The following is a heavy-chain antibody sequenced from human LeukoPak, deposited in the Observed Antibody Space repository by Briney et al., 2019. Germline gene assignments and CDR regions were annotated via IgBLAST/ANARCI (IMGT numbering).Heavy chain of an antibody. CDR2: ISAYNGNT. D-gene: IGHD3-10*01. Sequence: ASVKVSCKASGGTFSSYAISWVRQAPGQGLEWMGWISAYNGNTNYAQKLQGRVTMTTDTSTSTAYMELRSLRSDDTAVYYCARGMVRGVIIYFDYWGQGTLVTVSS. CDR1: GGTFSSYA. V-gene: IGHV1-18*01. J-gene: IGHJ4*02. CDR3: ARGMVRGVIIYFDY.